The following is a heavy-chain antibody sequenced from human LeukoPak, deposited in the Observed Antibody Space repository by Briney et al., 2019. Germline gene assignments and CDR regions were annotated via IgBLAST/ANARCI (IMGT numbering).Heavy chain of an antibody. V-gene: IGHV5-51*01. CDR2: IYPGDSDT. Sequence: RGESLKISCKGSGYSFTSYWIGWVRQMPGKSLEWMGIIYPGDSDTRYSPSFQGQVTISADKSISTAYLQWSSLKASDTAMYYCARLSGSYFRSRHYFDYWGQGTLVTVSS. CDR1: GYSFTSYW. D-gene: IGHD1-26*01. CDR3: ARLSGSYFRSRHYFDY. J-gene: IGHJ4*02.